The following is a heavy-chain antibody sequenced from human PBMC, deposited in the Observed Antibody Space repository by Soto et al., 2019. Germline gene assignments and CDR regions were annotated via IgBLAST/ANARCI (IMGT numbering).Heavy chain of an antibody. CDR3: ARGSREQWLATYYYYGMDV. CDR1: GFTFSSYA. CDR2: ISYDGSNK. V-gene: IGHV3-30-3*01. J-gene: IGHJ6*02. D-gene: IGHD6-19*01. Sequence: GGSLRLSCAASGFTFSSYAMHWVRQAPGKGLEWVAVISYDGSNKYYADSVKGRFTISRDNSKNTLYLQMNSLRAEDTAVYYCARGSREQWLATYYYYGMDVWGQGTTVTVSS.